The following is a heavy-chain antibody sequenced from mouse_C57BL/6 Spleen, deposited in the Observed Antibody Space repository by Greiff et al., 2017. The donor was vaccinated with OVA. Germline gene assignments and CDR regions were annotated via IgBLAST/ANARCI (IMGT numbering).Heavy chain of an antibody. CDR3: TRYSNYVSWFAY. CDR1: GFTFSSYA. Sequence: EVHLVESGEGLVKPGGSLKLSCAASGFTFSSYAMSWVRQTPEKRLEGVAYISSGGDYIYYADTVKGRFTISRDNARNTLYRQMSSLKSEDTAMYYCTRYSNYVSWFAYWGQGTLVTVSA. V-gene: IGHV5-9-1*02. CDR2: ISSGGDYI. D-gene: IGHD2-5*01. J-gene: IGHJ3*01.